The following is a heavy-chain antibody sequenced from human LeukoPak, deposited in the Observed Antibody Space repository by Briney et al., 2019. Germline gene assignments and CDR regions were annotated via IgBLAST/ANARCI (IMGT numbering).Heavy chain of an antibody. CDR2: ISSSSSTI. V-gene: IGHV3-48*01. CDR1: GFTFSSYS. J-gene: IGHJ4*02. Sequence: AGGSLRLSCAASGFTFSSYSMNWVRQAPGKGLEWVSYISSSSSTIYYADSVKGRFTISRDNAKNSLYLQMNSLRAEDTAVYYCARTRWLQVFDYWGQGTLVTVSS. D-gene: IGHD5-24*01. CDR3: ARTRWLQVFDY.